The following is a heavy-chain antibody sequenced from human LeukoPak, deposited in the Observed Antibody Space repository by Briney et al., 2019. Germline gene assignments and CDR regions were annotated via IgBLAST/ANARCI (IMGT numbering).Heavy chain of an antibody. CDR1: GYTFTSYD. D-gene: IGHD6-19*01. V-gene: IGHV1-8*01. CDR2: MNPNSGNT. J-gene: IGHJ4*02. Sequence: PGASVKVSCKASGYTFTSYDINWVRQATGQGLEWMGWMNPNSGNTGYAQKFQGRVTMTRNTSITTAYIELSSLTSEDTAVYYCARGPHTSGWPQQYYWGQGTLVTVSS. CDR3: ARGPHTSGWPQQYY.